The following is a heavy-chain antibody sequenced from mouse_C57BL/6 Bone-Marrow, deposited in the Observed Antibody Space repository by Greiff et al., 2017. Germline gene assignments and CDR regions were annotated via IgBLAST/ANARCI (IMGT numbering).Heavy chain of an antibody. V-gene: IGHV1-15*01. Sequence: QVQLQQSGAELVRPGASVTLSCKASGYTFTDYEMHWVKQTPVHGLEWIGAIDPETGGTAYNQKFKGKAILTADKSSSTAYMELRSLTSEDSAVYYCTRGYCGSSGYAMDYWGQGTSVTVSS. J-gene: IGHJ4*01. CDR3: TRGYCGSSGYAMDY. CDR2: IDPETGGT. D-gene: IGHD1-1*01. CDR1: GYTFTDYE.